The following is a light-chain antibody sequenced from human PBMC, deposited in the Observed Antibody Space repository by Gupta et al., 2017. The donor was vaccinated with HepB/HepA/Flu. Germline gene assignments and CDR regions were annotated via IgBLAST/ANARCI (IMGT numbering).Light chain of an antibody. CDR1: SSDVGNNYNY. J-gene: IGLJ2*01. Sequence: QSALTQPPSASGSPGQSVTISCIGTSSDVGNNYNYVSWYQQHPDKAPRLMIYDVSKRPSGVPDRFSGSKSGNTASLTVTGLQAEDEADYYCNSYKHSSACVVFGGGTKLTVL. CDR3: NSYKHSSACVV. V-gene: IGLV2-8*01. CDR2: DVS.